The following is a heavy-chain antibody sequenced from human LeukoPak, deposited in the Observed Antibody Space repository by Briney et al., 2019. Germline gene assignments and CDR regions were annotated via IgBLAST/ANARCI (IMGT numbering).Heavy chain of an antibody. CDR2: ISGSGGST. J-gene: IGHJ4*02. V-gene: IGHV3-23*01. Sequence: GGSLRLSCAASGFTFSTYAMTRVRQAPGKGLEWVSAISGSGGSTYYADSVKGRFTISRDNSKNTLYLQMNSLRAEDTAVYYCAKALAAAGTGNYFDYWGQGTLVTVSS. CDR3: AKALAAAGTGNYFDY. CDR1: GFTFSTYA. D-gene: IGHD6-13*01.